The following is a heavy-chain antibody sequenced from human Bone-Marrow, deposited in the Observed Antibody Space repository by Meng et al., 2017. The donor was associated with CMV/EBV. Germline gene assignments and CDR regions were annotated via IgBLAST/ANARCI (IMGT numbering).Heavy chain of an antibody. CDR1: GYTFTSYG. CDR2: ISAYNGNT. CDR3: VRDGEPYYDTLTGYYTPY. Sequence: ASVKVSCKASGYTFTSYGISWVRQAPGQGLEWMGWISAYNGNTNYAQKLQGRVTMTTDTSTSTAYMELRSLRSDDTAVYYCVRDGEPYYDTLTGYYTPYWGQGTLVTVSS. J-gene: IGHJ4*02. V-gene: IGHV1-18*01. D-gene: IGHD3-9*01.